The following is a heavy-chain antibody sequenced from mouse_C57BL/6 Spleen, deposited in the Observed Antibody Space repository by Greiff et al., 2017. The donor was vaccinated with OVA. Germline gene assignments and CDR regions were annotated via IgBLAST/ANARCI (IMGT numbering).Heavy chain of an antibody. Sequence: QVQLQQPGAELVMPGASVKLSCKASGYTFTSYWMHWVKQRPGQGLEWIGEIDPSDSYTNYNQKFKGKSTVTVDKSSSTAYMQLSSLTSEDSAVYYCAKLGGFAYWGQGTLVTVSA. CDR3: AKLGGFAY. CDR2: IDPSDSYT. D-gene: IGHD4-1*01. CDR1: GYTFTSYW. V-gene: IGHV1-69*01. J-gene: IGHJ3*01.